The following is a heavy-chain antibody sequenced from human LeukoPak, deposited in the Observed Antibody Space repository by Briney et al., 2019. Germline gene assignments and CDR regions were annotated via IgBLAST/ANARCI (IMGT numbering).Heavy chain of an antibody. CDR2: IPYDGSDK. J-gene: IGHJ4*02. CDR1: GFSFSTYA. V-gene: IGHV3-30*02. D-gene: IGHD3-16*01. CDR3: AGGSDY. Sequence: GGSLRLSCAASGFSFSTYAMHWDRQAPGKGLEWVAFIPYDGSDKYYADSVKGRFTISRDNSKNTLYLQMNSLRAEDTAVYYCAGGSDYWGQGTLVTVSS.